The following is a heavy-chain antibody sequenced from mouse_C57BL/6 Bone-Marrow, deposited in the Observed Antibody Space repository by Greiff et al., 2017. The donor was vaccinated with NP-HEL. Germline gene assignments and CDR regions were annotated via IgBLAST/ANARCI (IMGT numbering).Heavy chain of an antibody. D-gene: IGHD1-1*01. CDR1: GYTFTSYG. CDR3: ARFHYYYGPMDY. V-gene: IGHV1-81*01. CDR2: IYPRSGNT. Sequence: QVQLQQSGAELARPGASVKLSCKASGYTFTSYGISWVKQRTGQGLEWIGEIYPRSGNTNYNEKFKSKATLTVDTSSSTAYMQLSSLTSEDSAVYYCARFHYYYGPMDYWGQGTSVTVSS. J-gene: IGHJ4*01.